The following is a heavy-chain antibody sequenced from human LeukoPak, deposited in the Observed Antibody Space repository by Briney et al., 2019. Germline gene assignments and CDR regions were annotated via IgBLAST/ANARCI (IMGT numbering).Heavy chain of an antibody. V-gene: IGHV3-21*01. CDR3: ARDGFEVGSYGYDVDY. CDR2: ISSSSSYI. D-gene: IGHD5-18*01. Sequence: GGSLRLSCAASGFTFSSYIMNWVRQAPGKGLEWVSSISSSSSYIYYADSVKGRFTISRDNAKNSLYLQMNSLRAEDMAVYYCARDGFEVGSYGYDVDYWGQGTLVTVSS. J-gene: IGHJ4*02. CDR1: GFTFSSYI.